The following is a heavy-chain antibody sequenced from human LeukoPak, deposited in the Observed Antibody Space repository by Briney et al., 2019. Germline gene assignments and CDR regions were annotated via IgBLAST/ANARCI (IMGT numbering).Heavy chain of an antibody. J-gene: IGHJ5*02. Sequence: ASVKVSCKASGYTXTGYYMHWVRQAPGQGLEWMGIINPSGGSTSYAQKFQGRVTMTRDTFTSTVYMELSSLRSEDTAVYYCARDTDYGDYGGGFDPWGQGTLVTVSS. CDR1: GYTXTGYY. CDR3: ARDTDYGDYGGGFDP. D-gene: IGHD4-17*01. CDR2: INPSGGST. V-gene: IGHV1-46*01.